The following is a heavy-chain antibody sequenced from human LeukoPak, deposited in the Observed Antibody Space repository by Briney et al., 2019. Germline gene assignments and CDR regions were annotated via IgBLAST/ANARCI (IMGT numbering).Heavy chain of an antibody. D-gene: IGHD2-21*02. V-gene: IGHV3-21*01. CDR1: GFSSSSYA. J-gene: IGHJ1*01. Sequence: GGSLRLSCAASGFSSSSYAMNWVRQAPGKGLEWVSSIDSSSHIYYADSVKGRFTISRGNTKSSLYLQMNSLRAEDMAVYYCARGYCGGDCYGDWGQGTLDTVSS. CDR3: ARGYCGGDCYGD. CDR2: IDSSSHI.